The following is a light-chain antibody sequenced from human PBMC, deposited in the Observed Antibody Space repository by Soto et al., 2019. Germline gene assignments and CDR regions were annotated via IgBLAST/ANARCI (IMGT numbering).Light chain of an antibody. Sequence: QSVLTQPASVSGSPGQSITITCTGTGSYKFVSWYQQHPGKAPRLMIYEGSERPSGVSRRFSGSGSGNTASLTISELQAGDEAGYFCCSFSNNHVVFGGGTKLTVL. CDR1: GSYKF. V-gene: IGLV2-23*01. CDR3: CSFSNNHVV. J-gene: IGLJ2*01. CDR2: EGS.